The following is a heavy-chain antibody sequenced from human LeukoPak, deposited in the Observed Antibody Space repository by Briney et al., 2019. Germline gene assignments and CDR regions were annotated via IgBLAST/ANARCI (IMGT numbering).Heavy chain of an antibody. Sequence: ASVKVSCKASGYTFTSYYMHWVRQAPGQGLEWMGIINPSGGSTSYAQKFQGRVTMTRDTSTSTVYMELSSLRSEDTAVYYCARGTRKKWDYGGNSKEPGAVDYWGQGTLVTVSS. V-gene: IGHV1-46*01. CDR2: INPSGGST. CDR3: ARGTRKKWDYGGNSKEPGAVDY. D-gene: IGHD4-23*01. J-gene: IGHJ4*02. CDR1: GYTFTSYY.